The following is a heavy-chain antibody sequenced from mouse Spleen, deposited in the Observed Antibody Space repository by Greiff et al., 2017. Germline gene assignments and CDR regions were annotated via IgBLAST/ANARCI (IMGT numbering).Heavy chain of an antibody. V-gene: IGHV3-6*01. D-gene: IGHD1-1*01. CDR2: ISYDGSN. CDR3: ARPNYDGSYVGAMDY. J-gene: IGHJ4*01. CDR1: GYSITSGYY. Sequence: ESGPGLVKPSQSLSLTCSVTGYSITSGYYWNWIRQFPGNKLEWMGYISYDGSNNYNPSLKNRISITRDTSKNQFFLKLNSVTTEDTATYYCARPNYDGSYVGAMDYWGQGTSVTVSS.